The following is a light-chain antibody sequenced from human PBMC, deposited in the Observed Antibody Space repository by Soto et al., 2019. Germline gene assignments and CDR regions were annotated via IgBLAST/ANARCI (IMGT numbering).Light chain of an antibody. V-gene: IGKV3-20*01. J-gene: IGKJ4*01. Sequence: EIVLTQSPGTLSLSPGERATLSCRASQSVSSDYLAWYQQKPGQTPKVLIYRASRRATGIPARFSGIGSGTDVTLTISRLEPEDFAVYYGHQYGSSPLTFGGGTKVEIK. CDR3: HQYGSSPLT. CDR1: QSVSSDY. CDR2: RAS.